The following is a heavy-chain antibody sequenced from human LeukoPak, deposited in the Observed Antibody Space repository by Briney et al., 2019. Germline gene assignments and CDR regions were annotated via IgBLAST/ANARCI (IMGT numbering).Heavy chain of an antibody. J-gene: IGHJ6*03. CDR2: IYYSGST. CDR1: GGSISSSSYY. CDR3: ARAPRPSGYQLPRSYYYYYYYMDV. V-gene: IGHV4-39*07. Sequence: SETLSLTCTVSGGSISSSSYYWGWIRQPPGKGLEWIGSIYYSGSTYYNPSLKSRVTISVDTSKNQFSLKLSSVTAADTAVYYCARAPRPSGYQLPRSYYYYYYYMDVWGKGTTVTVSS. D-gene: IGHD2-2*01.